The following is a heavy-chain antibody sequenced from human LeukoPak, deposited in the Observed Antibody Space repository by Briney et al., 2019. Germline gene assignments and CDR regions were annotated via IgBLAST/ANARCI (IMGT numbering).Heavy chain of an antibody. Sequence: SETLSLTCTVSGGSISSYYWSWIRQPPGKGLEWIEYIYYSGSTNYNPSLKSRVTISVDTSKNQFSLKLSSVTAADTAVYYCARIDCSGGSCYPNWFDPWGQGTLVTVSS. CDR3: ARIDCSGGSCYPNWFDP. CDR2: IYYSGST. V-gene: IGHV4-59*01. J-gene: IGHJ5*02. CDR1: GGSISSYY. D-gene: IGHD2-15*01.